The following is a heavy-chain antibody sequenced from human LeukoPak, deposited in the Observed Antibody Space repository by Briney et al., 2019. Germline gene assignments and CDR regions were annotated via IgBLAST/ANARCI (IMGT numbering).Heavy chain of an antibody. CDR1: GFTFSDYY. D-gene: IGHD2-2*02. V-gene: IGHV3-30*02. CDR2: IRYDGSNK. CDR3: AKDHRPGVEYQLLYGPLDY. Sequence: HPGGSLRLPCAASGFTFSDYYMSWVRQAPGKGLEWVAFIRYDGSNKYYADSVKGRFTISRDNSKNTLYLQMNSLRAEDTAVYYCAKDHRPGVEYQLLYGPLDYWGQGTLVTVSS. J-gene: IGHJ4*02.